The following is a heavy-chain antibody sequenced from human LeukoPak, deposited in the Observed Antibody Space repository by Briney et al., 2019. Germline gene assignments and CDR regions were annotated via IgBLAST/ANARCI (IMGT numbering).Heavy chain of an antibody. J-gene: IGHJ3*01. Sequence: SETLSLTCAVSEMSFHAYYWNWIRQSPGKGLEWIGDINYGGSTKYTPSLEGRGTILIDTSKNQFTLKLTSVTAADTAVYYCARGFPPGSGSRGSHAFDVWGQGTMVTVSS. CDR1: EMSFHAYY. V-gene: IGHV4-34*01. D-gene: IGHD6-19*01. CDR3: ARGFPPGSGSRGSHAFDV. CDR2: INYGGST.